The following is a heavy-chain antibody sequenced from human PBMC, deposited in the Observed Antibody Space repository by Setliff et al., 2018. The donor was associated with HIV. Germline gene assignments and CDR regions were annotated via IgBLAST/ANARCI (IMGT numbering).Heavy chain of an antibody. V-gene: IGHV3-7*01. Sequence: GGSLRLSCAASGFIFTNVWMSWVRQAPGKGLEWVANIKSDGSEKYYVDSVKGRFTISRDNAKNTLYMQMNSLRAEDTAVYYCARPYTVWVYGMDVWGQGTTVTVSS. CDR3: ARPYTVWVYGMDV. D-gene: IGHD2-8*01. J-gene: IGHJ6*02. CDR2: IKSDGSEK. CDR1: GFIFTNVW.